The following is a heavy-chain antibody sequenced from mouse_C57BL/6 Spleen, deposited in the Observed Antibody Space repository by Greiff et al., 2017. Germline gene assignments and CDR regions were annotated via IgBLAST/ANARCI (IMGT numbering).Heavy chain of an antibody. CDR2: INPYNGGT. Sequence: EVQLQQSGPVLVKPGASVKMSCKASGYTFTDYYMNWVKQSHGKSLEWIGVINPYNGGTSYNQKFTGQATLTVDKSSSTAYMELNSLTSEDSAVYYCARPVYGNQAWFAYWGQGTLVTVSA. V-gene: IGHV1-19*01. J-gene: IGHJ3*01. CDR3: ARPVYGNQAWFAY. CDR1: GYTFTDYY. D-gene: IGHD2-1*01.